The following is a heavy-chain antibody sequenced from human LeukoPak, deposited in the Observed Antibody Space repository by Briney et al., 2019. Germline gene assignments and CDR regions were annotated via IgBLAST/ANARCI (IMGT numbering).Heavy chain of an antibody. CDR3: ARGGGITMIKTGG. CDR1: GFTFSSYG. CDR2: ISYDGSNK. V-gene: IGHV3-30*03. D-gene: IGHD3-22*01. Sequence: GGSLRLSCAASGFTFSSYGMSWVRQAPGKGLEWVAVISYDGSNKYYADSVKGRFTISRDNSKNTLYLQMNSLRAEDTAVYYCARGGGITMIKTGGWGQGTLVTVSS. J-gene: IGHJ4*02.